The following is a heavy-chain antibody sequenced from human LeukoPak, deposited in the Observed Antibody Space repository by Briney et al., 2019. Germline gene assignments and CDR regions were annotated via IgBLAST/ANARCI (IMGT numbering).Heavy chain of an antibody. CDR2: IFHSGTT. CDR3: ARIRDSSGWLRFDY. J-gene: IGHJ4*02. D-gene: IGHD6-19*01. Sequence: SETLSLTCAVPGFSINRGYYWAWIRQPPGKGLEWIGRIFHSGTTHYNPSLKSRVTMSVDTSKNQFSLKLNSVTAADTAVYYCARIRDSSGWLRFDYWGQGTLVTVSS. CDR1: GFSINRGYY. V-gene: IGHV4-38-2*01.